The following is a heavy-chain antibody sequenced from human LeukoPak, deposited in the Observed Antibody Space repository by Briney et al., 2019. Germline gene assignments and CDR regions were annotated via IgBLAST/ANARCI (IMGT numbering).Heavy chain of an antibody. Sequence: PGGSLRLSCAASGFTVSNNYMSWVRQAPGKGLEWVSVIHSGGTTNYADSVQGRFTLSRDNSKTTVYLHMNSLRAEDTAVYYCARDSDSGYGPFASWGQGTLVTVSS. CDR2: IHSGGTT. D-gene: IGHD5-12*01. CDR1: GFTVSNNY. CDR3: ARDSDSGYGPFAS. J-gene: IGHJ4*02. V-gene: IGHV3-53*01.